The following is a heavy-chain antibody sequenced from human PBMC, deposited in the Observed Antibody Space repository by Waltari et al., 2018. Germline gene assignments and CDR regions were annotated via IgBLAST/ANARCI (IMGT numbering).Heavy chain of an antibody. J-gene: IGHJ4*02. V-gene: IGHV3-9*01. CDR1: GFMFEDSA. CDR2: ISWNSNNI. CDR3: VRDAFGNTIGGVFDY. D-gene: IGHD3-3*01. Sequence: EVQLVESGGGLVQPGKSLRLSCVASGFMFEDSAMHWVRQVPGKCLEWLSCISWNSNNIVYADSVKGRFTISRDNAENSLYLLMNNLRAEDTALYYCVRDAFGNTIGGVFDYWGQGTLLTVSS.